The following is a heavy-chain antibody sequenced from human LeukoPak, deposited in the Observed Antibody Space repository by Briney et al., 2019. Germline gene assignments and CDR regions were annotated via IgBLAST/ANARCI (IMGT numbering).Heavy chain of an antibody. CDR1: GFTFSSYA. D-gene: IGHD3-3*01. CDR3: AKRRADSLEWPIRFDY. Sequence: PGGSLRLSCAASGFTFSSYAMSWVRQAPGKGLEWVSAISGSGGSTYYADSVKGRFTISRDNSKNTLYLQMNSLRAEDTAVYYCAKRRADSLEWPIRFDYWGQGTLVTVSS. J-gene: IGHJ4*02. CDR2: ISGSGGST. V-gene: IGHV3-23*01.